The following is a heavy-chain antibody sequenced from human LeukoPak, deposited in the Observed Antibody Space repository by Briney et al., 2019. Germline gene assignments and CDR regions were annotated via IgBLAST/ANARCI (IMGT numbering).Heavy chain of an antibody. D-gene: IGHD3-16*02. Sequence: PSETLSLTCTVSGGSFSSGSYYWSWIRQPPGKGLEWIGYIYYSGSTNYNPSLKSRVTISVDTSKNQFSLKLSSVTAAYTAVYYCAREADDYDYVWGSYRYFDYWGQGTLVTVSS. CDR2: IYYSGST. CDR1: GGSFSSGSYY. J-gene: IGHJ4*02. V-gene: IGHV4-61*01. CDR3: AREADDYDYVWGSYRYFDY.